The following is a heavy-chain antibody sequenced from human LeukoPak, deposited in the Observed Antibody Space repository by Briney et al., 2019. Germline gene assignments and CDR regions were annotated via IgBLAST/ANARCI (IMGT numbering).Heavy chain of an antibody. V-gene: IGHV4-39*07. Sequence: PSETLSLTCSVSGGSISSSAYYWGWIRQPPGQGLEWIGSIYYSGSTYYNPSLKSRVTISVDTSKNQFSLKLSSVTAADTAVYYCARAAAGTGTSYYFDYWGQGTLVTVSS. D-gene: IGHD6-13*01. CDR3: ARAAAGTGTSYYFDY. CDR1: GGSISSSAYY. J-gene: IGHJ4*02. CDR2: IYYSGST.